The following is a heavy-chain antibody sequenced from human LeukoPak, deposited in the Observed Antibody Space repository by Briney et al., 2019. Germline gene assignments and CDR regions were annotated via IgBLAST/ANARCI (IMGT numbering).Heavy chain of an antibody. CDR1: GGSISSYH. CDR3: ARHDGIADAFDS. J-gene: IGHJ3*02. CDR2: IYYSGST. V-gene: IGHV4-59*08. D-gene: IGHD5-24*01. Sequence: PSETLSLIWTVSGGSISSYHWSWIRQPPGKGLEWIGYIYYSGSTNYNPSLKSQVTISVDTSKNQFSLKLSSVTAADTAVYYCARHDGIADAFDSWGQGTMVTVSS.